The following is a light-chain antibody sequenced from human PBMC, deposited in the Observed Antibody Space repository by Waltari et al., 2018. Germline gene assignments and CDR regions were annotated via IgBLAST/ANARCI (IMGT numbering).Light chain of an antibody. CDR2: YAS. Sequence: DIQMTQSPSSLSASVGDRVTITCQASQDISNNLYWYQQKPGKAPKLLISYASTLERGVPLRFSGSGSGTSFTFIISSLQPEDIAIYFCQQYDDFPLTFGGGTKIEIK. CDR1: QDISNN. J-gene: IGKJ4*01. V-gene: IGKV1-33*01. CDR3: QQYDDFPLT.